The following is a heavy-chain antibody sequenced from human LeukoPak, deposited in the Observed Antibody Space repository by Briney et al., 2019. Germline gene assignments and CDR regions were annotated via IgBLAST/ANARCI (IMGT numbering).Heavy chain of an antibody. Sequence: PSETLSLTCTVSGGSISSYYWSWIRQPPGKGLEWIGYIYYSGSTNYNPSLKSRVTISVDTSKNQFSLKLSSVTAADTAVYYCARGVSGVAVAVAYFDYWGQGTLVTVSS. J-gene: IGHJ4*02. D-gene: IGHD6-19*01. CDR3: ARGVSGVAVAVAYFDY. CDR2: IYYSGST. V-gene: IGHV4-59*01. CDR1: GGSISSYY.